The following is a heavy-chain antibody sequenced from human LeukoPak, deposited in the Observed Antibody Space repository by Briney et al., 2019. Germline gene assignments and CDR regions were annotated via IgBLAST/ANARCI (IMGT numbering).Heavy chain of an antibody. J-gene: IGHJ4*02. V-gene: IGHV3-23*01. CDR1: GFPFRSYA. CDR2: VSGSGGTT. D-gene: IGHD3-22*01. CDR3: AKSDYYDSSGHPSSFEY. Sequence: PGGSLRLSCAASGFPFRSYAMSWVRQAPGRALEWVSAVSGSGGTTYYADSVKGRFTISRDNSKNTLYLQMNSLRAEATAVYYCAKSDYYDSSGHPSSFEYWGQGTLVTVSS.